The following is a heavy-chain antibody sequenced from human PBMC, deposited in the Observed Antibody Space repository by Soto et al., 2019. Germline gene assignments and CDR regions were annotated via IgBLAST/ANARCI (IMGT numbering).Heavy chain of an antibody. Sequence: SVKVSCKASGYTFTSYAMHWVRQAPGQRLEWMGWINAGNGNTKYSQKFQGRVTITRDTSASTAYMELSSLRSEDTAVYYCARAERITIFGVVISPDVWGQGTTVTVSS. V-gene: IGHV1-3*01. CDR2: INAGNGNT. CDR3: ARAERITIFGVVISPDV. D-gene: IGHD3-3*01. J-gene: IGHJ6*02. CDR1: GYTFTSYA.